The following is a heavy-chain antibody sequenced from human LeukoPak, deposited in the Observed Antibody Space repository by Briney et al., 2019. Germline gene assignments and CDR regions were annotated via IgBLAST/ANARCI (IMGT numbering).Heavy chain of an antibody. CDR1: GFTFSSYG. CDR3: AKGYDLYGMDV. V-gene: IGHV3-30*18. J-gene: IGHJ6*02. CDR2: ISYDGSNK. Sequence: PGRSLRLSCAASGFTFSSYGMHWVRQAPGKGLEWVAVISYDGSNKYYADSVKGRFTISRDNSKSTLYLQMNSLRAEDTAVYYCAKGYDLYGMDVWGQGTTVTVSS. D-gene: IGHD1-1*01.